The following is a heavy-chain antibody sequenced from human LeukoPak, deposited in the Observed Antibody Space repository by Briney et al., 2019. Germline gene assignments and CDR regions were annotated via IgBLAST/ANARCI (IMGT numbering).Heavy chain of an antibody. CDR3: ARDVPNYDSSGYYSWYWFDP. V-gene: IGHV1-18*01. CDR2: ISPCNGNT. Sequence: ASVKVSCKASGYTFTSHGISWVRQAPGQGLEWMGWISPCNGNTNYAQKLQGRVTMTTDTSTTTAYMELRSLRSDDTAVYYCARDVPNYDSSGYYSWYWFDPWGQGTLVTVSS. CDR1: GYTFTSHG. J-gene: IGHJ5*02. D-gene: IGHD3-22*01.